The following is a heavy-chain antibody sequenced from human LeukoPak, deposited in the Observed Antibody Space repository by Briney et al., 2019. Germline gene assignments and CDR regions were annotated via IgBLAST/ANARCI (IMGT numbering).Heavy chain of an antibody. CDR2: IIPIFGTA. CDR3: ARDRYCSSTSCSTGLWAFDI. V-gene: IGHV1-69*05. Sequence: SVKVSCKASGGTFSSYAISWVRQAPGQGLEWMGGIIPIFGTANYAQKFQGRVTITTDESTSTAYMELSSLRSEDTAVYYCARDRYCSSTSCSTGLWAFDIWGQGTMVTVSS. CDR1: GGTFSSYA. J-gene: IGHJ3*02. D-gene: IGHD2-2*02.